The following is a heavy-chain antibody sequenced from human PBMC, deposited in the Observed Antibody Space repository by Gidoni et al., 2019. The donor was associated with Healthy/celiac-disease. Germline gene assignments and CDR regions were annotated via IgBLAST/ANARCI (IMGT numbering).Heavy chain of an antibody. J-gene: IGHJ4*02. CDR2: ISGDGGST. Sequence: EVQLVESGGGVVQPGGSLRPSCAASGLPFDDYAMHWVRQAPGKGLEWVSLISGDGGSTYYADSVKGRFTISRDNSKNSLYLQMNSLRTEDTALYYCAKDIGWYGFSYFDYWGQGTLVTVSS. V-gene: IGHV3-43*02. D-gene: IGHD6-19*01. CDR3: AKDIGWYGFSYFDY. CDR1: GLPFDDYA.